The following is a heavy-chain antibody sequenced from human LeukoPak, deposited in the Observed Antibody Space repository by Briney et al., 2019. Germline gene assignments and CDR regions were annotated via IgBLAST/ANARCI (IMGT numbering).Heavy chain of an antibody. D-gene: IGHD2-15*01. CDR1: GFTFSVYG. Sequence: GGSLRLSCTASGFTFSVYGMHWVRQAPGKGLEWVAVILFDGSDNYYANSVKGRFTISRDNSQNTVYLQMSSLRAEDTAVYYCARKVVVAATYNWFDPWGQGTLVTVSS. CDR3: ARKVVVAATYNWFDP. J-gene: IGHJ5*02. V-gene: IGHV3-30*02. CDR2: ILFDGSDN.